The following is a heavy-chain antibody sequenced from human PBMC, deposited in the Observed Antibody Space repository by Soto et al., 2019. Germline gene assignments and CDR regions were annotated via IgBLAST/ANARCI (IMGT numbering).Heavy chain of an antibody. CDR3: ARGAMANFDY. CDR2: FIAMLGTP. V-gene: IGHV1-69*01. CDR1: GGTFGSHG. D-gene: IGHD5-18*01. J-gene: IGHJ4*02. Sequence: SVKGSCKASGGTFGSHGSAWVRQAPGQGLEWMGGFIAMLGTPTYAKKVQGRATITADESLTSSYLELRSLRSEDTGVYFCARGAMANFDYWGQGTVVTVS.